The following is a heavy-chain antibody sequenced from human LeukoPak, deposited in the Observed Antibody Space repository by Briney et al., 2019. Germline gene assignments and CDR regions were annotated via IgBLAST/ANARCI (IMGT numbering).Heavy chain of an antibody. D-gene: IGHD3-22*01. Sequence: ASVKVSCKASGYTFTGYYMHWVRQAPGQGLEWMGWINPNSGGTNYAQKFQGRVTMTRDTSISTAYMELSRLRSDDTAVYYCARETAHYYDSSGYVNWFDPWGQGTLVTVSS. V-gene: IGHV1-2*02. CDR1: GYTFTGYY. CDR2: INPNSGGT. J-gene: IGHJ5*02. CDR3: ARETAHYYDSSGYVNWFDP.